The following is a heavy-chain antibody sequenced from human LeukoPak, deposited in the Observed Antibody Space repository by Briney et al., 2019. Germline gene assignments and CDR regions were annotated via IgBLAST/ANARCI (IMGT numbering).Heavy chain of an antibody. V-gene: IGHV3-21*01. D-gene: IGHD6-19*01. Sequence: GGSLRLSCAASGFTFSSYSMNWVRQAPGKGLEWVSSISSSSSYIYYADSVKGRFTISRDNAKNSLYLQMNSLRAEDTAEYYCARVSVVAGNDYWGQGTLVTVSS. CDR1: GFTFSSYS. CDR2: ISSSSSYI. J-gene: IGHJ4*02. CDR3: ARVSVVAGNDY.